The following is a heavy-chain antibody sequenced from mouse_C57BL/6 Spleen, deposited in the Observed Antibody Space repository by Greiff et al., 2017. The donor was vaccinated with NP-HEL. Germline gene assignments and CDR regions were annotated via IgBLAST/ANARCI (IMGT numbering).Heavy chain of an antibody. D-gene: IGHD3-2*02. J-gene: IGHJ3*01. V-gene: IGHV5-4*03. CDR2: ISDGGSYT. CDR1: GFTFSSYA. CDR3: ARRLSSGGFAY. Sequence: EVHLVESGGGLVKPGGSLKLSCAASGFTFSSYAMSWVRQTPEKRLEWVATISDGGSYTYYPDNVKGRFTISRDNAKNNLYLQMSHLKSEDTAMYYCARRLSSGGFAYWGQGTLVTVSA.